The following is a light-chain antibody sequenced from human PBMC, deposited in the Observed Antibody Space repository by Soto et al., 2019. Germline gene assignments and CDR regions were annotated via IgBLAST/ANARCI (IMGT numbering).Light chain of an antibody. CDR2: VAS. J-gene: IGKJ4*01. CDR3: QQTYDAPLT. Sequence: DIQMAQSPSSLSASVRDRVTITCRASQSISSYLNWYQQKPGIAPKLLIYVASNLQSGVPSRFSGSGSGTEFTLSISSLQPEDSATYYCQQTYDAPLTFGGGTKVEIK. CDR1: QSISSY. V-gene: IGKV1-39*01.